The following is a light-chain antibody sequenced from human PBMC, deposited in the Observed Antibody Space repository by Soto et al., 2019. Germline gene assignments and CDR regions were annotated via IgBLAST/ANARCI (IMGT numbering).Light chain of an antibody. CDR2: GAG. Sequence: EMVVTKSPATVSVYTGARATLSCRAGESISNNLAWYQQKPGQAPRLLIYGAGTRAAGIPARFSGSGSGTDFTLTISSLEPEDFAVYYCQQRSRWPITVGQGTRLEIK. CDR3: QQRSRWPIT. J-gene: IGKJ5*01. CDR1: ESISNN. V-gene: IGKV3-11*01.